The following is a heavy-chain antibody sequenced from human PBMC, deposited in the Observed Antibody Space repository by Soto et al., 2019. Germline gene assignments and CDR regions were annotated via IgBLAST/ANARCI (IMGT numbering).Heavy chain of an antibody. V-gene: IGHV3-23*01. J-gene: IGHJ5*01. CDR1: GFTLSNYA. D-gene: IGHD2-15*01. CDR2: FSGTGGYT. CDR3: ATGQRPLICYASFDK. Sequence: GGSLRLSCAASGFTLSNYAMSWVRQAPGKGLEWVSTFSGTGGYTYYADSVKGRFTISRDDSKNTLFLHMNSLRAADTAVYYCATGQRPLICYASFDKWDQETLVTISS.